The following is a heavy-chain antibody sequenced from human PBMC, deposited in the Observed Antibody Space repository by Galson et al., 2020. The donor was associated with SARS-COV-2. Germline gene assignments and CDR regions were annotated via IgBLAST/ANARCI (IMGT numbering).Heavy chain of an antibody. D-gene: IGHD4-17*01. Sequence: ASETLSLTCTVSGGSISSYYWSWIRQPQGKGLEWNGYIYYSGNTNYNATLKSRVTISVDTSKNQFSLKLSSVTPADTAVYYCARSTTAWVGMGVWGQGTTVTGSS. CDR1: GGSISSYY. J-gene: IGHJ6*02. CDR2: IYYSGNT. V-gene: IGHV4-59*01. CDR3: ARSTTAWVGMGV.